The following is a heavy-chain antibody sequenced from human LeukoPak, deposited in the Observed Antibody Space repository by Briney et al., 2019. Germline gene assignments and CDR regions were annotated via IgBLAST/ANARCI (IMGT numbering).Heavy chain of an antibody. CDR1: GGSFSGYY. V-gene: IGHV4-34*01. CDR2: INHSGST. CDR3: ASGPTYCSGGSCPPGY. Sequence: PSETLSLTCAVYGGSFSGYYWSWIRQPPGKGLEWIGEINHSGSTNYNPSLKSRVTISVDTSKNQFSLKLSSVTAADTAVYYCASGPTYCSGGSCPPGYWGQGTLVTVSS. J-gene: IGHJ4*02. D-gene: IGHD2-15*01.